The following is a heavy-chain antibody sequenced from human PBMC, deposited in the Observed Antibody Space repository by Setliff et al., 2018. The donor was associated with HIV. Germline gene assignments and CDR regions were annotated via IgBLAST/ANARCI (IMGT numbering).Heavy chain of an antibody. CDR2: IRSKADKYAT. D-gene: IGHD2-8*01. Sequence: GSLRLSCAASGFTFSGAEIHWVRQASGKGLEWVGRIRSKADKYATDYGASAKGRFIIPRDDSKKTAYLQMSSLRAEDTAMYYCLLPCTSGWHNWADPWGQGTLVTVSS. CDR1: GFTFSGAE. J-gene: IGHJ5*02. CDR3: LLPCTSGWHNWADP. V-gene: IGHV3-73*01.